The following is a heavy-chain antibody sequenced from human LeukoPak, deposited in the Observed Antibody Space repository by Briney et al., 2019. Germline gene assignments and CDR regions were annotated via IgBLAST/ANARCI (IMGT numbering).Heavy chain of an antibody. CDR2: INPNSGGT. CDR3: ARVTWYSCPFDP. J-gene: IGHJ5*02. Sequence: ASVKVSCKASGYTFTGYYMHWVRQAPGQGLEWMGWINPNSGGTNYAQKFQGRVTMSRDTSISTAYMELSRLRSDDTAVYYCARVTWYSCPFDPWCQGTLVTVS. V-gene: IGHV1-2*02. D-gene: IGHD6-13*01. CDR1: GYTFTGYY.